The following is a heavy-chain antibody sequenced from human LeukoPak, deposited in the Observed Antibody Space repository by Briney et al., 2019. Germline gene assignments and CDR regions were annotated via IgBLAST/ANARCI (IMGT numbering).Heavy chain of an antibody. J-gene: IGHJ6*02. V-gene: IGHV4-4*07. CDR3: ARLSSYYGSGEV. D-gene: IGHD3-10*01. CDR2: IYTSGST. CDR1: GGSISSYY. Sequence: TASETLSLTCTVSGGSISSYYWSWIRQPAGKGLEWIGRIYTSGSTNYNPSLKSRVTISVDTSKNQFSLKLSSVTAADTAVYYCARLSSYYGSGEVWGQGTTVTVSS.